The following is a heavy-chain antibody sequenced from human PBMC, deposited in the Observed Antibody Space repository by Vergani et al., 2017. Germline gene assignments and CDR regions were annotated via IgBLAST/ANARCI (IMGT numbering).Heavy chain of an antibody. CDR2: IYYSGST. CDR3: ARELGYCSGGSCLVGYYYYYGMDV. V-gene: IGHV4-61*01. J-gene: IGHJ6*02. Sequence: QVQLQESGPGLVKPSQTLSLTCTVSGGSISSGSYYWSWIRQPPGKGLEWIGYIYYSGSTNYNPSLTSRVTISVDTSKNQFSLKLSSVTAADTAVYYCARELGYCSGGSCLVGYYYYYGMDVWGQGTTVTVSS. CDR1: GGSISSGSYY. D-gene: IGHD2-15*01.